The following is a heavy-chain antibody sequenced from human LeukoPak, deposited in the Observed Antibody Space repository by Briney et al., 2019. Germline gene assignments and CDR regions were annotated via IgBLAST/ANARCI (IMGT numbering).Heavy chain of an antibody. CDR2: ISSSNTTI. Sequence: GGSLRLSCAASGFTFSDYGMNWVRQAPGKGLEWVSYISSSNTTIHDADSVKGRFTISRDNAKNSLYLQMNSLRDEDTAVYYCARVWGVGDYWGQGTLVTVSS. V-gene: IGHV3-48*02. D-gene: IGHD3-10*01. CDR3: ARVWGVGDY. CDR1: GFTFSDYG. J-gene: IGHJ4*02.